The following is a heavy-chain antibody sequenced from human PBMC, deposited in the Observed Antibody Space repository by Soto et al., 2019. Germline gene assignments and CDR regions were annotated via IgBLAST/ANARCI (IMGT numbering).Heavy chain of an antibody. Sequence: ASVKVSCKASGYTFTSYDINWVRQATGQGLEWMGWMNPNSGNTGYAQKFQGRVTMTRNTSISTAYMELGSLRSEDTAVYYCATSYAYDFWSGYYFYPTINAFDIWGQGTMVTVSS. CDR3: ATSYAYDFWSGYYFYPTINAFDI. CDR1: GYTFTSYD. CDR2: MNPNSGNT. D-gene: IGHD3-3*01. J-gene: IGHJ3*02. V-gene: IGHV1-8*01.